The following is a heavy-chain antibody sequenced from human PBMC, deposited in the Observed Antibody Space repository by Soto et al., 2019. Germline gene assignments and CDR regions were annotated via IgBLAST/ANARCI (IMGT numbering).Heavy chain of an antibody. CDR2: ISAHNGNT. D-gene: IGHD1-1*01. CDR1: GYTFTSYG. V-gene: IGHV1-18*01. J-gene: IGHJ4*02. Sequence: QVHLVQSGAEVKKPGASVKVSCKCSGYTFTSYGITWVRQAPGQGLEWMGWISAHNGNTDYAQKPQGRVTVTRDTSTRTAYMELRSLRSDDTAVYYCARGRYGDYWGQGALVTVSS. CDR3: ARGRYGDY.